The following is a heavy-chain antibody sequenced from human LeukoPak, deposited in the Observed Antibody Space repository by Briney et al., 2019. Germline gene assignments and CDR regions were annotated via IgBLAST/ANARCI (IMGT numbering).Heavy chain of an antibody. CDR2: IIPIFGTP. D-gene: IGHD2-15*01. V-gene: IGHV1-69*05. CDR3: ARVAATLSLDYYYYMDV. J-gene: IGHJ6*03. CDR1: GGTFSSYA. Sequence: GASVKVSWKASGGTFSSYAISWVRQAPGQGLEWMGGIIPIFGTPNYAQKFQGRVTITTDESTSTAYMELSSLRSDDTAVYYCARVAATLSLDYYYYMDVWGKGTTVTVSS.